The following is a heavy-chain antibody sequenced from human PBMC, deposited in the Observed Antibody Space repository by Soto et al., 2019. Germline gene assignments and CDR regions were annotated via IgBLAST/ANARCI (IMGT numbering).Heavy chain of an antibody. V-gene: IGHV3-23*01. CDR1: GFTFTTYA. D-gene: IGHD2-8*01. J-gene: IGHJ3*02. CDR3: AKDRLRVGVDAFDI. CDR2: ISGSGGSK. Sequence: EVQLLQSGGGLVQPGGSLRLSCVASGFTFTTYAMSWVRQAPGKGLEWVSGISGSGGSKHYADSVKGRFTISRDNSKNTLYLQMNSLRAEDTAVYYCAKDRLRVGVDAFDIWGQGTMVTVSS.